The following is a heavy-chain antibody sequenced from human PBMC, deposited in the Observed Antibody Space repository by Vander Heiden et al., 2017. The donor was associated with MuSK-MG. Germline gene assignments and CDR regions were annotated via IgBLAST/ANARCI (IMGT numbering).Heavy chain of an antibody. CDR3: AKDSKISYYGKLES. Sequence: EVQLLESGGGLVQPGGSLRLSCAASGFTFNSYAMSWVRQAPGKGLEWVSAISNFGGNTYYAESVKGRFTISRGNSRNTLYLQMNSLRAEDTAVYYCAKDSKISYYGKLESWGQGTLVTVSS. J-gene: IGHJ4*02. CDR1: GFTFNSYA. CDR2: ISNFGGNT. V-gene: IGHV3-23*01. D-gene: IGHD3-22*01.